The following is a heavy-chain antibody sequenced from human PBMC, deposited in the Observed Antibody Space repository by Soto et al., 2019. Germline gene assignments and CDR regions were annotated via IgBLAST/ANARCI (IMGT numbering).Heavy chain of an antibody. CDR2: IYHTGRS. V-gene: IGHV4-4*02. D-gene: IGHD3-9*01. Sequence: SETLSLTCSVSGDSINDKNWWTWLRQPPGKRLEWIGDIYHTGRSSYNPSLTSRVAMSVDKSKNQFSLKLSPVTAADTAVYYCASVYFDWFVDYWGQGTLVTVSS. CDR3: ASVYFDWFVDY. J-gene: IGHJ4*02. CDR1: GDSINDKNW.